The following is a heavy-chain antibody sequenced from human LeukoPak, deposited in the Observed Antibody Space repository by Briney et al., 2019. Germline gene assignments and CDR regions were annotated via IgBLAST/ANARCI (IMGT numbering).Heavy chain of an antibody. CDR2: INPNSGGT. CDR3: ARAWLGRGEMGFFDY. V-gene: IGHV1-2*02. J-gene: IGHJ4*02. Sequence: GASVKVSCKASGYTFTGYYMHWVRQAPGQGLEWMGWINPNSGGTNYAQKFQGRVTMTRDTSISTAYMELSSLRSEDTAVYYCARAWLGRGEMGFFDYWGQGTLVTVSS. CDR1: GYTFTGYY. D-gene: IGHD3-10*01.